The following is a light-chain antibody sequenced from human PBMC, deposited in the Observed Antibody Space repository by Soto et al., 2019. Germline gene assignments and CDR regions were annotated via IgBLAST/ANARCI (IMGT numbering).Light chain of an antibody. CDR2: GAS. CDR1: QTISNTF. J-gene: IGKJ4*01. CDR3: QQYGVSPT. V-gene: IGKV3-20*01. Sequence: EIVLTQSPGTLSLSPGERATLSCRASQTISNTFLAWYQQRPGQAPRLLIYGASGRAAGIPDRFSGGGSGTDFTLSISRLEPEDFAVYYCQQYGVSPTFGGGTKVDIK.